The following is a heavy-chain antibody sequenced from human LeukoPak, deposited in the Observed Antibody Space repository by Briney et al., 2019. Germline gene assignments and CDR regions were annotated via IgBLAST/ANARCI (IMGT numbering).Heavy chain of an antibody. CDR3: AALPRYDILTGYRYYYGMDV. J-gene: IGHJ6*02. CDR2: IVVGSGNT. D-gene: IGHD3-9*01. CDR1: GFTFTSSA. Sequence: TSVKVSCKASGFTFTSSAVQWVRQARGQRLEWIGWIVVGSGNTNYAQKFQERVTITRDMSTSTAYMELSSLRSEDTAVYYCAALPRYDILTGYRYYYGMDVWGQGTTVTVSS. V-gene: IGHV1-58*01.